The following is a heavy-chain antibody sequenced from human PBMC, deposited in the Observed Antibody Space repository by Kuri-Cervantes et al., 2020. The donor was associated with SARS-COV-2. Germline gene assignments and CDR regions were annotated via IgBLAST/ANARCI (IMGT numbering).Heavy chain of an antibody. Sequence: LSLTCAASGFTVSSNYMSWVRQAPGKGLEWVANIKPDGSDKYYVDSVKGRFTISRDNAKNSLYLQMNSLRPEDTAVYYCAREDVVPATLRGYYYNNGMDVWGQGTTVTVSS. CDR3: AREDVVPATLRGYYYNNGMDV. J-gene: IGHJ6*02. D-gene: IGHD2-15*01. CDR2: IKPDGSDK. CDR1: GFTVSSNY. V-gene: IGHV3-7*04.